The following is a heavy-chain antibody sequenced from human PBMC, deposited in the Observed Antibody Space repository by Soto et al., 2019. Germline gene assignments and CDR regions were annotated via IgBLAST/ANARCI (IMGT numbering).Heavy chain of an antibody. V-gene: IGHV1-46*01. CDR2: INPTDGGT. CDR1: GYTFTTYY. J-gene: IGHJ3*02. CDR3: ALCTVPGIGSGDVFDI. Sequence: QVQLVQSGAEVKKPGASVKISCKASGYTFTTYYMHWVRQAPGQSLEWMGIINPTDGGTTNAQRFQGRVTMTRDTSTRTVYMDLSRLRSEDTAVYYCALCTVPGIGSGDVFDIWGQGTLVTVSS. D-gene: IGHD3-10*01.